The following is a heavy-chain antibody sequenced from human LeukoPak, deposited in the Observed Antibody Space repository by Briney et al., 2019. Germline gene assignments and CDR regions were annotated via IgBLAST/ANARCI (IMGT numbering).Heavy chain of an antibody. CDR3: ARAYYYDSSGYSLVGY. V-gene: IGHV1-46*01. J-gene: IGHJ4*02. CDR1: GYTFTSYY. Sequence: ASVKVSCKASGYTFTSYYMHWVRQAPGQGLEWMGIINPSGGSTSYAQKFQGRVTMTRDTSTSTVYMELSSLRSEDTAVYYCARAYYYDSSGYSLVGYWGQGTLVTVSS. CDR2: INPSGGST. D-gene: IGHD3-22*01.